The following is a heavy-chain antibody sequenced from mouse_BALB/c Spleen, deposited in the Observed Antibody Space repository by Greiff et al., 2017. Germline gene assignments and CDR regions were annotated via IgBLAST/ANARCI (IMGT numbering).Heavy chain of an antibody. Sequence: LVKPGASVKISCKASGYSFTGYYMHWVKQSPGKGLEWIGYISCYNGATSYNQKFKGKATFTVDTSSSTAYMQFNSLTSEDSAVYYCAREGTITSMDYWGQGTSVTVSA. V-gene: IGHV1S34*01. CDR3: AREGTITSMDY. J-gene: IGHJ4*01. D-gene: IGHD1-2*01. CDR1: GYSFTGYY. CDR2: ISCYNGAT.